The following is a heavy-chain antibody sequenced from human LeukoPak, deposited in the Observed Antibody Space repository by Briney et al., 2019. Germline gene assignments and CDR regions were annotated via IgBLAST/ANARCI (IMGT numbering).Heavy chain of an antibody. D-gene: IGHD1-14*01. CDR2: IFYSGST. V-gene: IGHV4-39*07. Sequence: PSETLSLTCTVSSGSISTSNYYWGWVRQPPGKALEWIGNIFYSGSTNYNPSLKSRVTMSVDTSKNQFSLKLSSVTAADTAVYYCARDFSLKSRSLAWFDPWGQGTLVTVSS. J-gene: IGHJ5*02. CDR1: SGSISTSNYY. CDR3: ARDFSLKSRSLAWFDP.